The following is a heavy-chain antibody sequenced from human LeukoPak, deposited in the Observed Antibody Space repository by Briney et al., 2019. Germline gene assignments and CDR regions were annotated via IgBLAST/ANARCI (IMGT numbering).Heavy chain of an antibody. CDR3: ARGRRDGYNY. Sequence: GGSLRLSCEASGFIFSSYEMNWVRQAPGKGLEWVSYVSTTGTTIYYSDSVRGRFTISRDNARNSLFLQMSSLRAEDTAVYYCARGRRDGYNYWGQGTLVTVSS. D-gene: IGHD5-24*01. CDR2: VSTTGTTI. J-gene: IGHJ4*02. V-gene: IGHV3-48*03. CDR1: GFIFSSYE.